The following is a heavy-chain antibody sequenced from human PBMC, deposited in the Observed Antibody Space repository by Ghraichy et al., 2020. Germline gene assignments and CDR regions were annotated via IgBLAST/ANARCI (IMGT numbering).Heavy chain of an antibody. CDR2: ISGSGGST. CDR1: RFNFSNYA. CDR3: AKLFPRIVVVPAAGMDV. Sequence: LSLTCAASRFNFSNYAMTWVRQAPGKGLEWVSAISGSGGSTYYADSGKGRFTISRDNSKNTLYLQINSLRAEDTAVYYCAKLFPRIVVVPAAGMDVWGQGTTVTVSS. D-gene: IGHD2-2*01. J-gene: IGHJ6*02. V-gene: IGHV3-23*01.